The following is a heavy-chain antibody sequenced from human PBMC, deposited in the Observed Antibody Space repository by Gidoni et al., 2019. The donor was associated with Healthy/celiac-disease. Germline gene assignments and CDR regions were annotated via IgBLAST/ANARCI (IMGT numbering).Heavy chain of an antibody. V-gene: IGHV1-69*06. CDR3: ARVVSSSWYVAD. J-gene: IGHJ4*02. D-gene: IGHD6-13*01. CDR1: GGTFSSYA. Sequence: QVQLVQSGAEVKKPGSSMKVSCKASGGTFSSYAISWVRQAPGQGIEWMVGIIPIFGTANYAQKFQGRVTITADKSTSTAYMELSSLRSEDTAVYYCARVVSSSWYVADWGQGTLVTVSS. CDR2: IIPIFGTA.